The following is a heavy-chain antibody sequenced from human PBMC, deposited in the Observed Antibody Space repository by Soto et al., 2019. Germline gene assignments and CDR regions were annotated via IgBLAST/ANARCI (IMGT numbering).Heavy chain of an antibody. CDR1: GGTFSSYA. V-gene: IGHV1-69*13. CDR2: IIPIFGTA. Sequence: GASVKVSCKASGGTFSSYAISWVRQAPGQGLEWMGGIIPIFGTANYAQKFQGRVTITADESTSTAYMELSSLRSEDTAVYYCARGPEYQLLQDPPVYFDYWGQGTLVTVSS. CDR3: ARGPEYQLLQDPPVYFDY. D-gene: IGHD2-2*01. J-gene: IGHJ4*02.